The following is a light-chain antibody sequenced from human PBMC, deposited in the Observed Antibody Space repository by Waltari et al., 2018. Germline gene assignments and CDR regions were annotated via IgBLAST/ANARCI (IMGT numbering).Light chain of an antibody. CDR2: DAS. J-gene: IGKJ5*01. CDR1: QGISSA. V-gene: IGKV1-13*02. CDR3: QQFKIYPMT. Sequence: AVQLTQSPSSLSASLGDRVTITCRASQGISSALVWYQQRPGRPPKLLIYDASTLQSGVPSRFSGSGSGTDFTLTISSLQPEDLGKYYCQQFKIYPMTFGQGTRLEIK.